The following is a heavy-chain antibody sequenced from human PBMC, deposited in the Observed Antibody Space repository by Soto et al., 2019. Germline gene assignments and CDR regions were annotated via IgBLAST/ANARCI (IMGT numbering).Heavy chain of an antibody. Sequence: VKVACKASGDTFTSYGMSWVRQAPGQGLEWMGGIIPIFGTANYAQKLQGRVTITADESTSTAYMELSILRSEDTAVYYCARKGVVQLPRDYYYGMDVWGQGTTVTVSS. CDR3: ARKGVVQLPRDYYYGMDV. V-gene: IGHV1-69*13. CDR2: IIPIFGTA. CDR1: GDTFTSYG. D-gene: IGHD3-3*01. J-gene: IGHJ6*02.